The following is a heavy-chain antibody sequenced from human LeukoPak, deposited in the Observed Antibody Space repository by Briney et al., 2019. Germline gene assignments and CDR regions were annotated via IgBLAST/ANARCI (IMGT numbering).Heavy chain of an antibody. Sequence: GGSLRLSCAASGFTFSSYAMHWVRQAPGKGLEWVAVISYDGSNKYYADSVKGRFTISRDNSKNTLYLQMNSLRAEDTAVYYCAICSSPHYWGQGTLVTVSS. V-gene: IGHV3-30-3*01. CDR3: AICSSPHY. CDR1: GFTFSSYA. D-gene: IGHD2-2*01. CDR2: ISYDGSNK. J-gene: IGHJ4*02.